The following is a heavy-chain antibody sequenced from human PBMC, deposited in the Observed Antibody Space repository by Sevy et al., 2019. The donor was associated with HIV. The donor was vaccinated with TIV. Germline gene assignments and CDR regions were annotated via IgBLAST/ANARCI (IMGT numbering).Heavy chain of an antibody. CDR2: ISSNGGST. CDR3: AREELGTPTGAFDI. J-gene: IGHJ3*02. D-gene: IGHD7-27*01. CDR1: GFTLSSYA. Sequence: GGSLRLSCAASGFTLSSYAMHWVRQAPGKGLEYVSAISSNGGSTYYADSVKGRFTISRDNSKNTLYLQMGSLRAEDMAVYYCAREELGTPTGAFDIWGQGTMVTVSS. V-gene: IGHV3-64*02.